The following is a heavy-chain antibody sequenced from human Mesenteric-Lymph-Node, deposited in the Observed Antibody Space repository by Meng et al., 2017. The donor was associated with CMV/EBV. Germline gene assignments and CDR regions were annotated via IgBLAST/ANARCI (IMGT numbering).Heavy chain of an antibody. CDR3: ARGTTLIDY. CDR1: GGSISTSNYY. V-gene: IGHV4-39*07. D-gene: IGHD4-17*01. J-gene: IGHJ4*02. CDR2: VSHSGIT. Sequence: GSLRLSCTVSGGSISTSNYYWAWIRQPPEKRLEWIGSVSHSGITYYNPSLKSRVTISVDTSKNQFSLKLSSVTAADTAVYYCARGTTLIDYWGQGTLVTVSS.